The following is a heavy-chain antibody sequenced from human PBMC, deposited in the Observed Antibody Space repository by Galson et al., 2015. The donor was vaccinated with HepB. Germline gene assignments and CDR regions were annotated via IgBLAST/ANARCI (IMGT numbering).Heavy chain of an antibody. D-gene: IGHD6-19*01. V-gene: IGHV1-69*06. Sequence: SVKVSCKASGGTFSSYAISWVRQAPGQGLEWMGGIIPIFGTANYAQKFQGRVTITADKSTSTAYMELSSLRSEDTAVYYCARGAEVAGTGEHDYWGQGTLVTVSS. J-gene: IGHJ4*02. CDR2: IIPIFGTA. CDR1: GGTFSSYA. CDR3: ARGAEVAGTGEHDY.